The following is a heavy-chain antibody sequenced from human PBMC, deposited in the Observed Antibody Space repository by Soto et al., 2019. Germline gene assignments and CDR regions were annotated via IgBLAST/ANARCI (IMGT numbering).Heavy chain of an antibody. Sequence: PGGSLRLSCAASGFTFSNAWMSWVRQAPGKGLEWVGRIKSKTDGGTTDYAAPVKGRFTISRDDSKNTLYLQMNSLKTEDTAAYYCTTQYCSGGSCYQIGFDYWGQGT. V-gene: IGHV3-15*01. D-gene: IGHD2-15*01. J-gene: IGHJ4*02. CDR3: TTQYCSGGSCYQIGFDY. CDR1: GFTFSNAW. CDR2: IKSKTDGGTT.